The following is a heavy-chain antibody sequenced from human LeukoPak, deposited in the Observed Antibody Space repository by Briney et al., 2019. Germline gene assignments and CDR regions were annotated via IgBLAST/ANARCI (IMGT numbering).Heavy chain of an antibody. CDR2: IYTSGSA. J-gene: IGHJ5*02. CDR3: ARATGAAASLFDP. V-gene: IGHV4-4*07. CDR1: GGSISSYY. Sequence: SETLSLTCTVSGGSISSYYWSWLRQPAGKGLEWIGRIYTSGSANYNPSLRSRVTMSVDTSKNQFSLKLNSMTAADTAVYFCARATGAAASLFDPWGQGTLVTVSS. D-gene: IGHD6-13*01.